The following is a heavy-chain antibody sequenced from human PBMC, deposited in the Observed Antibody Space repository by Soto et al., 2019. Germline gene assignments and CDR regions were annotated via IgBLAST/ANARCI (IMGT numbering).Heavy chain of an antibody. J-gene: IGHJ3*02. CDR2: ISGSGGST. V-gene: IGHV3-23*01. CDR3: AKGKPVRPAHDAFDI. CDR1: GFTFSSYA. Sequence: GGSLRLSCAASGFTFSSYAMSWVRQAPGKGLERVSAISGSGGSTYYAAPVKGRFTISRDNSKNTLYLQMTSLSAEHTAVYYCAKGKPVRPAHDAFDIWGQGTMVTVTS. D-gene: IGHD2-2*01.